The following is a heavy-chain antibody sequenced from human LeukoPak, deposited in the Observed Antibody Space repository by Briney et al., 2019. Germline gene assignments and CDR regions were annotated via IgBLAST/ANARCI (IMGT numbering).Heavy chain of an antibody. J-gene: IGHJ4*02. CDR2: IDSDGSSS. CDR1: GFIFSNYY. D-gene: IGHD3-16*02. V-gene: IGHV3-74*01. Sequence: SGGSLRLSCAAFGFIFSNYYMHWVRQAPGEGPVWISGIDSDGSSSYYGDSVKGRFTISRDNAMKTLYLLMSSLRAEDSAIYYCVRYRPAPAWGQGTLVTVAS. CDR3: VRYRPAPA.